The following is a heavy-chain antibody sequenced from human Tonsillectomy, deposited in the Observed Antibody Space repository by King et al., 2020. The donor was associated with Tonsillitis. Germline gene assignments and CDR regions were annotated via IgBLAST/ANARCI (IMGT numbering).Heavy chain of an antibody. V-gene: IGHV3-30*02. CDR3: AKELAYSDFDYSDYAYYYYGLDI. D-gene: IGHD4-11*01. CDR2: IRYDGSNK. CDR1: GFTFSTYG. Sequence: VQLVESGGGVVQPGGSLSLSCAASGFTFSTYGMHWVRQAPGKGLEWVAFIRYDGSNKYYADSVKGRFTISRDNSKNTLSLQMNTLRAEDTAVYYCAKELAYSDFDYSDYAYYYYGLDIWGQGTTVTVSS. J-gene: IGHJ6*02.